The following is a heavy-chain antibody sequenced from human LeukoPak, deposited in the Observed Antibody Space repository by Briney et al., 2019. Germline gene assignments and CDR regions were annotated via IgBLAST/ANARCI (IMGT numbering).Heavy chain of an antibody. CDR3: ARAVDVADY. CDR2: IKEDESAK. D-gene: IGHD3-16*01. J-gene: IGHJ4*02. Sequence: GGSLRLSCAASGFIFTDHWMSWVRQAPGKGLEWVANIKEDESAKFYADSVRGRFTISRDNAKNSLYLQMNNLRVEDTAVYYCARAVDVADYWGRGTLVTVSS. CDR1: GFIFTDHW. V-gene: IGHV3-7*01.